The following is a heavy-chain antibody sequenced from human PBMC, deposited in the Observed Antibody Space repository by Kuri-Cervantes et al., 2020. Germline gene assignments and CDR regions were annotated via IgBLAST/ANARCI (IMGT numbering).Heavy chain of an antibody. CDR3: AKDITKYQLLSCPDY. Sequence: GGSLRLSFAASGFTFDDYTRHWVRQAPGKGLEWVSLISWDDGSTYYADSVKGRFTISRDNSKNSLYLQMNSLRTEDTALYYCAKDITKYQLLSCPDYWGQGTLVTVSS. CDR1: GFTFDDYT. J-gene: IGHJ4*02. V-gene: IGHV3-43*01. D-gene: IGHD2-2*01. CDR2: ISWDDGST.